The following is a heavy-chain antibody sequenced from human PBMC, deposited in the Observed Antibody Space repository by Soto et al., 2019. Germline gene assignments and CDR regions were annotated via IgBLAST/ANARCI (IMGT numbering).Heavy chain of an antibody. CDR3: ARDAGIQLWLLYFDY. Sequence: GGSLRLSCAASGFTFSSYAMHWVRQAPGKGLEWVAVISYDGSNKYYADSVKGRFTISRDNSKNTLYLQMNGLRAEDTAVYYCARDAGIQLWLLYFDYWGQGTLVTVSS. D-gene: IGHD5-18*01. J-gene: IGHJ4*02. V-gene: IGHV3-30-3*01. CDR2: ISYDGSNK. CDR1: GFTFSSYA.